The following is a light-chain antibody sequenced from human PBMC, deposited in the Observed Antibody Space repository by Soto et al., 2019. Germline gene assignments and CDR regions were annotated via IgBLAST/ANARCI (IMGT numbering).Light chain of an antibody. CDR3: QSYDTSLSGVI. CDR2: TNS. Sequence: QSVLTQPPSVSGAPGQRVTISCTGSSSNIGAGYDVYWYQRLPGTAPKLLIYTNSNRPSGVPDRFSGSKSGTSASLAITGRQAEDEADYYCQSYDTSLSGVIFGGGTKLTVL. V-gene: IGLV1-40*01. J-gene: IGLJ2*01. CDR1: SSNIGAGYD.